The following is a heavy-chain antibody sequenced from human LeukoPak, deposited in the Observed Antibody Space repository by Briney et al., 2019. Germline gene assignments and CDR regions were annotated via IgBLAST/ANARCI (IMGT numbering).Heavy chain of an antibody. J-gene: IGHJ4*02. Sequence: SGGSLRLSCAASGFTVSSNYMSWVRQAPGKGLEWVSVIYSGGSTYYADSVKGRFTISRDNSKNTLYLQMNSLRAEDTAVYYCARSSYWIQLWNYWSQGTLVTVSS. CDR3: ARSSYWIQLWNY. CDR2: IYSGGST. V-gene: IGHV3-53*01. D-gene: IGHD5-18*01. CDR1: GFTVSSNY.